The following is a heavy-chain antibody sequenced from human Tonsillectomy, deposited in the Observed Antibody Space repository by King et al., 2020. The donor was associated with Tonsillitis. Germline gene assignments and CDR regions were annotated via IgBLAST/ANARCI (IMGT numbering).Heavy chain of an antibody. Sequence: VQLVESGGVLVQPGGSLRLSCAASGFTFSSYWMNWVRQEPGKGLEWLANIKREGRETKYVESVKDRFTIPSDKAKNSLFMQMNSLRVGDTAVYYCARVAYVSGSLPHWGQGTLVTVSS. CDR1: GFTFSSYW. J-gene: IGHJ4*02. CDR3: ARVAYVSGSLPH. V-gene: IGHV3-7*01. CDR2: IKREGRET. D-gene: IGHD3-10*01.